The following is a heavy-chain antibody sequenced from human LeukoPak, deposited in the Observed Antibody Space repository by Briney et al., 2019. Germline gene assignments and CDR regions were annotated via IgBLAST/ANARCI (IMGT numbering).Heavy chain of an antibody. CDR3: ARMAVVRGVPFDY. Sequence: GGSLRLSCAASGFTVSSNYMGWVRQAPGKGLEWGSVMYSGGSTYYADSVKGRFTISRDNSKNTLYLQMNSLRAEDTAVYYCARMAVVRGVPFDYWGQGTLVTVSS. CDR1: GFTVSSNY. J-gene: IGHJ4*02. V-gene: IGHV3-66*01. CDR2: MYSGGST. D-gene: IGHD3-10*01.